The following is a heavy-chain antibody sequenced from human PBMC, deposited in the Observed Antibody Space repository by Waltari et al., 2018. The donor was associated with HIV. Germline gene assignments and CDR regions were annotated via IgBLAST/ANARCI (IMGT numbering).Heavy chain of an antibody. Sequence: QSGAEVKRPGASVSVFCETSGYTFSDYYISWVRSAPGQGLEWMGWLDPKNGNTAYAAEFQGRVTMSRDSLKSTAYLQLNNLREDDTAIYFCARDRYDLAANYFWFSAWSDFWGQGTPVTVSS. J-gene: IGHJ4*02. CDR2: LDPKNGNT. D-gene: IGHD3-3*01. V-gene: IGHV1-2*02. CDR3: ARDRYDLAANYFWFSAWSDF. CDR1: GYTFSDYY.